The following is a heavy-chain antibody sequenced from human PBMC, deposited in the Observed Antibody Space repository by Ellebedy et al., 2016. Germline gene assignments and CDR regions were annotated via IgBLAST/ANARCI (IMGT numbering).Heavy chain of an antibody. Sequence: ASVKVSCKASGYTITTYNMHWVRQAPGQRLEWMGWINTGNGDTVYSQKFQGRVTITRDTSASTAHMELNSLTSEDTALYYCARDDGGSYWDYWGQGTLVTVSS. CDR3: ARDDGGSYWDY. J-gene: IGHJ4*02. V-gene: IGHV1-3*04. CDR1: GYTITTYN. CDR2: INTGNGDT. D-gene: IGHD1-26*01.